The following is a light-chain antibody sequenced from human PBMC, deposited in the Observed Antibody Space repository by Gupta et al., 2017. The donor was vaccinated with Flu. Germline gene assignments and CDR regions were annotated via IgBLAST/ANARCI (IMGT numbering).Light chain of an antibody. CDR2: GAS. CDR3: QQYCRLRPWT. J-gene: IGKJ1*01. CDR1: QSVSFNY. Sequence: EIVLTQSPGTLSLSPGERATLSCRASQSVSFNYLAWYQQKPGQTPRLLIHGASSRATGIPDRFSGSGYGTEXPITISXREQEDFAVYYCQQYCRLRPWTFGXGTKVEIK. V-gene: IGKV3-20*01.